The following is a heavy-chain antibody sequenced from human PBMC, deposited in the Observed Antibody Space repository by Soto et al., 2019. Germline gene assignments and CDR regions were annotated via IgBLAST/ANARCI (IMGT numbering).Heavy chain of an antibody. V-gene: IGHV1-69*06. CDR3: AREGANDSSCYYYYYGMAV. CDR1: GGTFSSYA. CDR2: IIPIFGTA. Sequence: QVQLVQSGAEVKKPGSSVKVSCKASGGTFSSYAISWVRQAPGQGLEWMGGIIPIFGTANYAQKFQGRVTIIAETATRTASMELSSLRSEDTAVYYCAREGANDSSCYYYYYGMAVWGQGSTVTVTS. D-gene: IGHD3-22*01. J-gene: IGHJ6*02.